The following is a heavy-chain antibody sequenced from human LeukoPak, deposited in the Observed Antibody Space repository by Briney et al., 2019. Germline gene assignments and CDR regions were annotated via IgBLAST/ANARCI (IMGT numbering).Heavy chain of an antibody. Sequence: PSETLSLTCTVSGGSISSYYWSWIRQPPGKGLEWIGYIYYSGSTNYNPSLKSRVTISVDTSKNQFSLKLSSVTAADTAVYYCARGRGGDYYMDVWGKGTTVTVSS. CDR3: ARGRGGDYYMDV. CDR2: IYYSGST. CDR1: GGSISSYY. V-gene: IGHV4-59*01. J-gene: IGHJ6*03.